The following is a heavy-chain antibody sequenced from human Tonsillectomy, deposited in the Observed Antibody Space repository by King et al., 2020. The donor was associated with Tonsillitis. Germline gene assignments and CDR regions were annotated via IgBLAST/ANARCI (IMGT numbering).Heavy chain of an antibody. CDR2: IIPIFGTA. Sequence: QIQLVQSGAEVKKPGSSVKVSCKASGGTFYNYAINWVRQAPGQGLEWMGGIIPIFGTANYAQEFQGRVTITADGSTSTAYMELSSLRCEDTAIYYCASYYDSNGYFDYWGQGTLVTVSS. CDR3: ASYYDSNGYFDY. CDR1: GGTFYNYA. J-gene: IGHJ4*02. D-gene: IGHD3-22*01. V-gene: IGHV1-69*12.